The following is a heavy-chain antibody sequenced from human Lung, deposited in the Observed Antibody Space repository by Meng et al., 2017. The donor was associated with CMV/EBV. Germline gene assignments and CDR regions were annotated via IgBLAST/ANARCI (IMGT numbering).Heavy chain of an antibody. D-gene: IGHD2-15*01. CDR3: ARVGGCSGGGCYHRLFDY. CDR2: IYYTGST. J-gene: IGHJ4*02. Sequence: QVWLRESGPVLVNPSPTLSLTCTVSGGSISSGDYYWSWIRQPPGKGLEWIGYIYYTGSTYYNPSLKSRVIISVDTSKNQFSLKLNSVTAADTAVYYCARVGGCSGGGCYHRLFDYWGQGTLVTVSS. V-gene: IGHV4-30-4*01. CDR1: GGSISSGDYY.